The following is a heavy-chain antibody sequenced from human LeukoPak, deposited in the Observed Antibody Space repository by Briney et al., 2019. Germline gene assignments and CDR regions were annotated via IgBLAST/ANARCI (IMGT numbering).Heavy chain of an antibody. Sequence: PGGSLRLSCAASGFRFSNYAMGSVRQAPGKGLEWVSSISVSGDSTYYADSVKGRFTISRDNSKNTLYLQMNSLRAEDTAVYYCVRGRYCSSTSCYIDYWGQGTLVTVSS. V-gene: IGHV3-23*01. CDR3: VRGRYCSSTSCYIDY. CDR2: ISVSGDST. J-gene: IGHJ4*02. CDR1: GFRFSNYA. D-gene: IGHD2-2*02.